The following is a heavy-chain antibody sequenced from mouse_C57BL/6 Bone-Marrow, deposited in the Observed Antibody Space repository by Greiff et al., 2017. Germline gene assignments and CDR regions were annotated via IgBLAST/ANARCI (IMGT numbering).Heavy chain of an antibody. J-gene: IGHJ4*01. Sequence: QVTLKESGPGLLQSSQTLSLTCSFSGFSLSTSGMGVSWIRQPSGKGLEWLAHLYWDDDKRYNPSLKSPLTISKDTSRNQVFLKITIVDTADTATDSGAYYCGSSYHAVDYWGQGTSVTVSA. CDR3: AYYCGSSYHAVDY. CDR1: GFSLSTSGMG. D-gene: IGHD1-1*01. V-gene: IGHV8-12*01. CDR2: LYWDDDK.